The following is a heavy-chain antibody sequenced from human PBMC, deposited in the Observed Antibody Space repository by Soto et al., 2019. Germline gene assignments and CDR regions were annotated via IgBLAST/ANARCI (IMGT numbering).Heavy chain of an antibody. J-gene: IGHJ4*02. CDR2: IIPIFGTA. D-gene: IGHD3-10*01. CDR3: AREGGAYYGSGSRRIFDY. V-gene: IGHV1-69*12. Sequence: QVQLVQSGAEVKKPGSSVKVSCKASGGTFSSYAISWVRQAHGQGLEWMGGIIPIFGTANYAQKFQGRVTMTADESTSTAYMELSSLRSEDTAVYYWAREGGAYYGSGSRRIFDYWGQGTLVTVSS. CDR1: GGTFSSYA.